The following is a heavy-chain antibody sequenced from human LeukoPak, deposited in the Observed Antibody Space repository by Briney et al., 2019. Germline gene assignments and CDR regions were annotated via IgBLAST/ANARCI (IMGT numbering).Heavy chain of an antibody. Sequence: GASVKVSCKASGGTFSNYGISWVRQAPGQGLEWMGGIIPIFGTANYAQKFQGRVTITADKSTSTAYMELSSLRSEDTAVYYCARNLGCCSGGSCYYGDDYYYYMDVWGKGTTVTVSS. CDR1: GGTFSNYG. V-gene: IGHV1-69*06. CDR3: ARNLGCCSGGSCYYGDDYYYYMDV. J-gene: IGHJ6*03. CDR2: IIPIFGTA. D-gene: IGHD2-15*01.